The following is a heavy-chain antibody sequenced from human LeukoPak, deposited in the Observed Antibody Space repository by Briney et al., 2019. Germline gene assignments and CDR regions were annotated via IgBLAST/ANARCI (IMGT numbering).Heavy chain of an antibody. CDR3: AKSIAAAGTSY. CDR2: ISGSGGST. Sequence: GGSLRLSCAASGFTFSSYAMSWVRQAPGKGREWVSAISGSGGSTYYADSVKGRFTISRDNSKNTLYLQMNSLRAEDTAVYYCAKSIAAAGTSYWGQGTLVTVSS. J-gene: IGHJ4*02. V-gene: IGHV3-23*01. D-gene: IGHD6-13*01. CDR1: GFTFSSYA.